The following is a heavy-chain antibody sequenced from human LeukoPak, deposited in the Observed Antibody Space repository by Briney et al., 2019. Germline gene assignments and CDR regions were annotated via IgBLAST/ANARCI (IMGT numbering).Heavy chain of an antibody. Sequence: SGTLSLTCTVSGYFISSGYYWGWIRQPPGKGLEWIGSISHSGSPYYNPSLKSRVTISVDTSKNQFSLKLSSVTAADTAVYYCARDGHRRWLQFHYFDYWGQGTLVTVSS. V-gene: IGHV4-38-2*02. CDR1: GYFISSGYY. J-gene: IGHJ4*02. D-gene: IGHD5-24*01. CDR2: ISHSGSP. CDR3: ARDGHRRWLQFHYFDY.